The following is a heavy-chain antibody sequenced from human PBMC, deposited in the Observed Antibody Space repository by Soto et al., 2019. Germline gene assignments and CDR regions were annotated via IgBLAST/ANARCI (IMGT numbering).Heavy chain of an antibody. CDR3: ARTFSSDIVVVPAALSY. J-gene: IGHJ4*02. CDR1: GFTFSSYA. CDR2: ISYDGSNK. Sequence: QVQLVESGGGVVQPGRSLRLSCAASGFTFSSYAMHWVRQAPGKGLEWVAVISYDGSNKYYADSVKGRFTISRDNSKKTLYLQMTSLRAEDTAVYYCARTFSSDIVVVPAALSYWGQGTLVTVSS. D-gene: IGHD2-2*01. V-gene: IGHV3-30-3*01.